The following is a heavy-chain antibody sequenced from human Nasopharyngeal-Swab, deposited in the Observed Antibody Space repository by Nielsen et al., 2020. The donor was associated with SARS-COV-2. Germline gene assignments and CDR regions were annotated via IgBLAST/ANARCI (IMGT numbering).Heavy chain of an antibody. V-gene: IGHV3-15*07. Sequence: WIRQPPGKGLEWVGRIKSKTDGGTTDYAAPVKGRFTISRDDSKNTLYLQMNSLKTEDTAVYYCTTATAAAGTYYYDSSGYYCFDYWGQGTLVTVSS. J-gene: IGHJ4*02. CDR2: IKSKTDGGTT. CDR3: TTATAAAGTYYYDSSGYYCFDY. D-gene: IGHD3-22*01.